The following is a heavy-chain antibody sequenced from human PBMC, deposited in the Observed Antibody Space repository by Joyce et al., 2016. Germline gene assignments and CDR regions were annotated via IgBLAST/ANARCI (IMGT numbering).Heavy chain of an antibody. CDR2: VNFGGNT. Sequence: QVRLQQWGAGLLKPSETLSLTCAVYGGPFSGYYWSWIRQPPGKALEWIGEVNFGGNTNYNPSLKSRVTISVDPSKIHFSLKMTSLTAADMAVYYCATLRTPGWYFDLWGRGTLVTVSS. V-gene: IGHV4-34*01. CDR1: GGPFSGYY. D-gene: IGHD4-23*01. J-gene: IGHJ2*01. CDR3: ATLRTPGWYFDL.